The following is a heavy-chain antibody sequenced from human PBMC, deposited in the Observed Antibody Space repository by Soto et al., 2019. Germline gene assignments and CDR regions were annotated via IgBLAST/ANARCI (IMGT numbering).Heavy chain of an antibody. J-gene: IGHJ6*02. CDR1: GYTFTTYY. Sequence: GASVKVSCKASGYTFTTYYMHWVRQAPGQGLEWMGIINPSGGSTSYAQKFQGRVTMTRDTSTSTVYMELSSLRSEDTAVYFCARDWRYSVGWYYYGMDGWGQGTTVTVSS. CDR2: INPSGGST. V-gene: IGHV1-46*01. D-gene: IGHD5-18*01. CDR3: ARDWRYSVGWYYYGMDG.